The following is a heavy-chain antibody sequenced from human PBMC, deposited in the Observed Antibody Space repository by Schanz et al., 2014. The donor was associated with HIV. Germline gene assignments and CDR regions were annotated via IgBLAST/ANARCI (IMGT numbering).Heavy chain of an antibody. D-gene: IGHD4-4*01. CDR2: IIPIFGTA. Sequence: QVPLVQSGAEVKKPGSSVKVSCKASGGTFSIYAISWVRQAPGQGLEWMGGIIPIFGTANYAQKFQGRVPITADESTSPAYMELSSLRSEDTAVYYCASQYSNYDSSRRYHWYFDLWGRGTLVTVSS. J-gene: IGHJ2*01. CDR1: GGTFSIYA. CDR3: ASQYSNYDSSRRYHWYFDL. V-gene: IGHV1-69*01.